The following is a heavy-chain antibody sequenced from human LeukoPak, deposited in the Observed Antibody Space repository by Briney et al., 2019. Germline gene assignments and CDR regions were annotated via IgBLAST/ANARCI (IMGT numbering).Heavy chain of an antibody. CDR2: ISSSSSYI. Sequence: GGSLRLSCAASGFTFSSYSMNWVRQAPGKGLEWVSSISSSSSYIYYADSVKGRFTISRDNAKNSLYLQMNSLRAEDTAVYYCARGPYCSGGSCYGVYYFDYWGQGTLVTVSS. D-gene: IGHD2-15*01. V-gene: IGHV3-21*01. J-gene: IGHJ4*02. CDR1: GFTFSSYS. CDR3: ARGPYCSGGSCYGVYYFDY.